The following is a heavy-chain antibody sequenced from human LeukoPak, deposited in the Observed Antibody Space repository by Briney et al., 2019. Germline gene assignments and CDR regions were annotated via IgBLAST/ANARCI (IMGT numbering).Heavy chain of an antibody. CDR1: GHTFTGHY. V-gene: IGHV1-2*02. Sequence: ASVKVSCKASGHTFTGHYMHWVREAPGQGLERMGWINPNSGGTNYAQKFQGRVTMTRDKSSSTDYMELRRLRSGDPAGYNCGRDPTYCSSTSCRPWNWFDPWGQGTLVTVSS. CDR2: INPNSGGT. CDR3: GRDPTYCSSTSCRPWNWFDP. D-gene: IGHD2-2*01. J-gene: IGHJ5*02.